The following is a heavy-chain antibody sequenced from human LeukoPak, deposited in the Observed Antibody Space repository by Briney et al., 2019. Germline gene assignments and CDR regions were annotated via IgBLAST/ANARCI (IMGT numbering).Heavy chain of an antibody. Sequence: GGSLRLSCAASGFTFSSYGMHWVRQAPGKGLEWVAVISYDGSNKYYADSVKGRFTISRDNSKNTLYLQMNSLRAEDTAVYYCAKGPYYYGSGRHIDYWGQGTLVTVSS. J-gene: IGHJ4*02. CDR3: AKGPYYYGSGRHIDY. V-gene: IGHV3-30*18. D-gene: IGHD3-10*01. CDR2: ISYDGSNK. CDR1: GFTFSSYG.